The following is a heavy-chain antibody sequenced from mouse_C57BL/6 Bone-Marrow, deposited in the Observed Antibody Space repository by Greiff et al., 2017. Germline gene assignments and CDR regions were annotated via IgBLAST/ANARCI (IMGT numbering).Heavy chain of an antibody. CDR3: ARLGYYYGSSRWYFDV. Sequence: EVNLVESGGGLVQPGGSLKLSCAASGFTFSDYYMYWVRQTPEKRLEWVAYISNGGGSTYYPDTVKGRFTISRDNAKNTLYLQMSRLKSEDTAMYYCARLGYYYGSSRWYFDVWGTGTTVTVSS. CDR2: ISNGGGST. CDR1: GFTFSDYY. D-gene: IGHD1-1*01. V-gene: IGHV5-12*01. J-gene: IGHJ1*03.